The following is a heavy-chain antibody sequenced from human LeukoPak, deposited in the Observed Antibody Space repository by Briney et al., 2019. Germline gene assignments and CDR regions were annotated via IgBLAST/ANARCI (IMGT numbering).Heavy chain of an antibody. V-gene: IGHV4-59*01. CDR3: ARFQYKAAFDI. J-gene: IGHJ3*02. D-gene: IGHD1-1*01. CDR1: GGSISTCF. Sequence: SETLSLTCTVSGGSISTCFWSWIRQPPGKGLEWIGYIHYSGSTNYSPSLKSRVTISVDTSKNQFSLKLSSVTAADTAVYYCARFQYKAAFDIWGQGTMVTVSS. CDR2: IHYSGST.